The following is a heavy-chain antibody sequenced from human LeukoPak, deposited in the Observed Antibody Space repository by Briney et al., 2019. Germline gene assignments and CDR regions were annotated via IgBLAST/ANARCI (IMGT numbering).Heavy chain of an antibody. CDR1: GFTFSRYW. V-gene: IGHV3-7*01. J-gene: IGHJ5*01. D-gene: IGHD3-10*01. CDR2: IKRDGNEK. Sequence: GGSLRLSCAASGFTFSRYWMNWVRQAPGKGLEWVANIKRDGNEKNYVDSVKGRFSISRDNAKNTLYLQMDSLRAEDTAVYYCAKEGAYPIITYDSWGQGALVTVSS. CDR3: AKEGAYPIITYDS.